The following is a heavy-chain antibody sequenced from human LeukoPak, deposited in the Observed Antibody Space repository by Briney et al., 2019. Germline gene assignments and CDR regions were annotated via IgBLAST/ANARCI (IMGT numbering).Heavy chain of an antibody. D-gene: IGHD2-2*01. J-gene: IGHJ4*02. CDR1: GGSVSSGSYY. V-gene: IGHV4-61*01. CDR3: ARRGYCSSTSCLGLIDY. CDR2: IYYSGST. Sequence: SETLSLTCTVSGGSVSSGSYYWSWIRQPPGKVLEWIGYIYYSGSTNYNPSLKSRVTISVDTSKNQFSLKLSSVTATDTAVYYCARRGYCSSTSCLGLIDYWGQGTLVTVSS.